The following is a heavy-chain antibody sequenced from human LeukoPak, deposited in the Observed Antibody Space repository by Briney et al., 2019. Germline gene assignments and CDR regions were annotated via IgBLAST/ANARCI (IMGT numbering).Heavy chain of an antibody. J-gene: IGHJ4*02. CDR2: FSYNAHS. CDR1: GGSISTSY. V-gene: IGHV4-59*01. CDR3: ARVSVAGTGPDY. Sequence: SETLSLTCTVSGGSISTSYWSWIRQSPGKGLEWVGFFSYNAHSDYNPSLKSRVTISIDTSRNQFSLRLTSVTAADTAIYYCARVSVAGTGPDYWGQGTLVTVSS. D-gene: IGHD6-19*01.